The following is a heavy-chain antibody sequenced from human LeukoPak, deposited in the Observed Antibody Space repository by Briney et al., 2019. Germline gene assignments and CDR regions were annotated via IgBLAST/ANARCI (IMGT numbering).Heavy chain of an antibody. J-gene: IGHJ4*02. CDR2: INHSGNT. CDR3: ARRLWDTSGWYFDY. V-gene: IGHV4-34*01. Sequence: SETLSLTCAVYGGSFSDYYWTWVRQPPGKGLEWIGEINHSGNTNYNPSLKSRVTISVDPSKNQLSLKLTSVTAADTAVYYCARRLWDTSGWYFDYWGQGRLVIVSS. CDR1: GGSFSDYY. D-gene: IGHD6-19*01.